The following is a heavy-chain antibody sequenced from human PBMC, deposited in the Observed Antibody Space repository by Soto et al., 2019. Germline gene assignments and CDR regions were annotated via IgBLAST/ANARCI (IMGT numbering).Heavy chain of an antibody. CDR1: GGSINSGGYY. D-gene: IGHD3-3*01. V-gene: IGHV4-31*03. J-gene: IGHJ5*01. Sequence: SETLSLTCTVSGGSINSGGYYWSWIRQLPGKGLEWIGYINYSGTTYYNPSLRSRVTISVSNNHLSLRLSSVTAADTAVYYCARDRVISISGGVRGWFDPWGQGTQVTVSS. CDR2: INYSGTT. CDR3: ARDRVISISGGVRGWFDP.